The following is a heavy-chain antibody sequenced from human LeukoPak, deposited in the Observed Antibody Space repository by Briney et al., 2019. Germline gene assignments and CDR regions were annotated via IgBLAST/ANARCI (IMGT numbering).Heavy chain of an antibody. CDR3: ARADGYKAFDY. D-gene: IGHD5-24*01. J-gene: IGHJ4*02. Sequence: PSETLSLTCTVSGGSISSSSYYWGWIRQPPGKGLEWIGSIYYSRSTYYNPSLKSRVTISVDTSKNQFSLKLSSVTAADTAVYYCARADGYKAFDYWGQGTLVTVSS. CDR2: IYYSRST. CDR1: GGSISSSSYY. V-gene: IGHV4-39*07.